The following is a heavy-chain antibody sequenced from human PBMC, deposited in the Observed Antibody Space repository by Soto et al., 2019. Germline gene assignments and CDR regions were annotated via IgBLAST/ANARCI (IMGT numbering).Heavy chain of an antibody. J-gene: IGHJ4*02. CDR3: ARDLFAAAGTDEFAS. CDR1: GGTFSSYT. CDR2: IIPILGIA. V-gene: IGHV1-69*08. D-gene: IGHD6-13*01. Sequence: QVQLVQSGAEVKKPGSSVKVSCKASGGTFSSYTISWVRQAPGQGLEWMGRIIPILGIANYAQKFQGRVTITGDKPTSTPYMGLRSLRSEDTAVYYCARDLFAAAGTDEFASWGQGPLVTVSS.